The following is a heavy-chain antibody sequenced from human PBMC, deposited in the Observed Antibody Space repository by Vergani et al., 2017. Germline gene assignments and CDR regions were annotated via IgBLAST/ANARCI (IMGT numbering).Heavy chain of an antibody. CDR1: GFTFSSAW. V-gene: IGHV3-15*01. D-gene: IGHD3-9*01. Sequence: EVQPVESGGGLVKPGGSLRLSCTTSGFTFSSAWMSWVRQAPGKGLELVARLRSKTDAETTDDAAPVKGRFTISRDDSKNTLYLQMNSLKTEDTAVYYCTPPTKWELRYLFDYWGQGTRVTVSS. CDR3: TPPTKWELRYLFDY. J-gene: IGHJ4*02. CDR2: LRSKTDAETT.